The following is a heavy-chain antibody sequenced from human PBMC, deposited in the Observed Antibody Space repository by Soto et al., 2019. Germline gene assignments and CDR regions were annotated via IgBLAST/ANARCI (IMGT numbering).Heavy chain of an antibody. CDR2: INAGNGYT. D-gene: IGHD2-21*01. J-gene: IGHJ4*02. V-gene: IGHV1-3*01. Sequence: QVQLEQSGAEVRRSGASVKVSCKASGYTFTTLSMHWVRQAPGQRLEWMGYINAGNGYTKYSQNFQGRVTITRDTLASTAYMELSSLRSEDTAVYYCASQYCGAYCSAVYWGQGTLVTVSS. CDR3: ASQYCGAYCSAVY. CDR1: GYTFTTLS.